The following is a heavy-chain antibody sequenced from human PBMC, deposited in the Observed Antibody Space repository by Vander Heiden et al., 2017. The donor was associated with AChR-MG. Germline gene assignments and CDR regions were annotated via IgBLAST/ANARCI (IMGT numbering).Heavy chain of an antibody. CDR3: ARGESTTTNFDY. CDR1: GGSISRYY. D-gene: IGHD1-26*01. V-gene: IGHV4-59*01. J-gene: IGHJ4*02. CDR2: IYYSGST. Sequence: QVQLQESGPGLVKPSETLSPPCTVPGGSISRYYWSWFRQPPGKGLEWIGYIYYSGSTNYNPSLKSRVTISVDTSKNQFSLKLSSVTAADTAVYYCARGESTTTNFDYWGQGTLVTVSS.